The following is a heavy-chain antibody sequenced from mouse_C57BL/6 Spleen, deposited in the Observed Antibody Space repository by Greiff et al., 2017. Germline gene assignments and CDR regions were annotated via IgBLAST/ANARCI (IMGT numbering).Heavy chain of an antibody. D-gene: IGHD2-5*01. J-gene: IGHJ1*03. V-gene: IGHV1-18*01. CDR2: INPNNGGT. CDR1: GYTFTDYN. Sequence: EVKLLESGPELVKPGASVKIPCKASGYTFTDYNMDWVKQSHGKSLEWIGDINPNNGGTIYNQKFKGKATLTVDKSSSTAYMELRSLTSEDTAVYYCARFLYSNEYFDVWGTGTTVTVSS. CDR3: ARFLYSNEYFDV.